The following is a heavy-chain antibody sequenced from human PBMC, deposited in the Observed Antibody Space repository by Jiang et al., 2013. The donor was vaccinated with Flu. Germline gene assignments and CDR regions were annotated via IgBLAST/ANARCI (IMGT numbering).Heavy chain of an antibody. CDR1: GGTFSSYG. CDR2: IIPIFGRA. Sequence: GAEVKKPGSSVKVSCKASGGTFSSYGIDWVRQAPGQGLEWMGGIIPIFGRANYAQKFQGRVTITADKSTNTAYMELSSLRSEDTAVYYCARGPDSSGYYYFYWGQGTLVTVSS. J-gene: IGHJ4*02. V-gene: IGHV1-69*06. CDR3: ARGPDSSGYYYFY. D-gene: IGHD3-22*01.